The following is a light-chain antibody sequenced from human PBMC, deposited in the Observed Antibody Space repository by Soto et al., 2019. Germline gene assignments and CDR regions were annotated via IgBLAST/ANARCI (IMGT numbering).Light chain of an antibody. CDR2: AAS. J-gene: IGKJ1*01. CDR1: QSISEY. V-gene: IGKV1-39*01. Sequence: DIQMTQSPSSLSASVGDTVTFTCRASQSISEYLNWYQQKPGKAPRLLIYAASNLDNGVPSRFSGSGSGTTFTLTNRSLQPEDCAIYYCQQGYRFPRTFGQGTKVEV. CDR3: QQGYRFPRT.